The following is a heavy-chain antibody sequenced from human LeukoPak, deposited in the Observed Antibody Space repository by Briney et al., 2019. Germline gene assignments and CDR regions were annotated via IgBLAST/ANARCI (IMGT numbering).Heavy chain of an antibody. Sequence: SETLSLTCAVSGGSISSGGYSRSWIRQPPGKDLEWIGYIYHSESTYYNPSLKSRVTISVDRSKNQLSLKLSSVTAADTAVYYCARVSIQLREGLFDYWGQGTLVTVSS. CDR1: GGSISSGGYS. D-gene: IGHD5-18*01. J-gene: IGHJ4*02. CDR2: IYHSEST. V-gene: IGHV4-30-2*01. CDR3: ARVSIQLREGLFDY.